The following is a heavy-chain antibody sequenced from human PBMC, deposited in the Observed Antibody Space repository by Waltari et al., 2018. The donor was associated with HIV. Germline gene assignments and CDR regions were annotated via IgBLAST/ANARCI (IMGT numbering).Heavy chain of an antibody. V-gene: IGHV1-69*02. CDR3: ASARETMGVDFEF. CDR2: VIPMLDKA. D-gene: IGHD3-10*01. Sequence: QVQLVPSGDEVQKPGASVNVSCKASGGNIMSYSINWVRQAPGQGLEWVGRVIPMLDKAHYAEKMQGRVTITADKSTNTAYMELRSLRLEDTGVYFCASARETMGVDFEFWGQGTLVTFSS. CDR1: GGNIMSYS. J-gene: IGHJ4*02.